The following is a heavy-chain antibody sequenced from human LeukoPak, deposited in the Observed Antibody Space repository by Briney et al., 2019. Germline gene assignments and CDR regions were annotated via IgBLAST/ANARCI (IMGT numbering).Heavy chain of an antibody. J-gene: IGHJ4*02. CDR1: GGSISSSSYY. V-gene: IGHV4-39*01. D-gene: IGHD3-3*01. CDR2: IYYSGST. Sequence: PSETLSLTCTVSGGSISSSSYYWGWIRQPPGKGLEWIGSIYYSGSTYYNPSLKSRVTISVDTSKNQFSLKLSSVTAADTAVYYCARQTATLRFLEWLLGYFDYWGQGTLVTVSS. CDR3: ARQTATLRFLEWLLGYFDY.